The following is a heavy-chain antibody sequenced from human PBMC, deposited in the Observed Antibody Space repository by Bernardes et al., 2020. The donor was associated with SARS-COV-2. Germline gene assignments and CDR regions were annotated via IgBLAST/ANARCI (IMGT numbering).Heavy chain of an antibody. CDR2: ISGSGGST. J-gene: IGHJ4*02. V-gene: IGHV3-23*01. Sequence: WGSLRLSCAASGFTFSSYAMSWVRQAPGKGLEWVSAISGSGGSTYYADSVKGRFTISRDNSKNTLYLQMNSLRAEDTAVYYCAKDLPSWGRMGRGYWGQGTLVTVSS. D-gene: IGHD1-26*01. CDR3: AKDLPSWGRMGRGY. CDR1: GFTFSSYA.